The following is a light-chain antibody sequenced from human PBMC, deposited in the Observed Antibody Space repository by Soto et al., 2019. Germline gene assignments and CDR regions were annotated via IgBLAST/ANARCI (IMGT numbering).Light chain of an antibody. CDR2: KAS. V-gene: IGKV1-5*03. J-gene: IGKJ1*01. CDR1: RSISNL. Sequence: DIQMTQSPSTLSASVGDRVTITCRASRSISNLLAWYQQKPGKAPKLLIYKASSLNSGVPSRFSGSGSGTEFTLTVSSLQSDDFATYYCQHYNTYSWTFGQGTKVEIK. CDR3: QHYNTYSWT.